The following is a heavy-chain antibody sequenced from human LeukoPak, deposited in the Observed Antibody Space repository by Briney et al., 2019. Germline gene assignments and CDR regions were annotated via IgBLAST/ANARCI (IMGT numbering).Heavy chain of an antibody. V-gene: IGHV3-64*02. Sequence: GGSLRLSSAASGFTFSRYAMQWVRQAPDKRLEYVSGMDDSGAHTYYADSVKGRFTMSRDNSRDTLYLQMGSLRPEDTAVYYYARDGKAKNDFWGQGTLVTVST. CDR1: GFTFSRYA. D-gene: IGHD1-26*01. CDR3: ARDGKAKNDF. J-gene: IGHJ4*02. CDR2: MDDSGAHT.